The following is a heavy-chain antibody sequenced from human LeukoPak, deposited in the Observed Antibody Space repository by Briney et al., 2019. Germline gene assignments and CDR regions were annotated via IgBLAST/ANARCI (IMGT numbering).Heavy chain of an antibody. CDR2: ISGSGDRT. CDR3: AKDPNGDYIGAFDM. D-gene: IGHD4-17*01. V-gene: IGHV3-23*01. J-gene: IGHJ3*02. Sequence: GGSLRLSCAASGVTASSYAMTWVRQAPGKGLEWVASISGSGDRTMYADSVKGRFTISRDNFKNTLYLQMNSLRAEDTALYHCAKDPNGDYIGAFDMWGQGTMVTVSS. CDR1: GVTASSYA.